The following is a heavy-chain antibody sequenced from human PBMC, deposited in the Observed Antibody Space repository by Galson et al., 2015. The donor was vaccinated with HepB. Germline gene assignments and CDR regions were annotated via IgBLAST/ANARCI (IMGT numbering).Heavy chain of an antibody. CDR2: ISYDGSNK. J-gene: IGHJ5*02. CDR3: ASSLGESLRGHCSGGSCYNWFDP. V-gene: IGHV3-30-3*01. D-gene: IGHD2-15*01. CDR1: GFTFSSYA. Sequence: SLRLSCAASGFTFSSYAMHWVRQAPGKGLEWVAVISYDGSNKYYADSVKGRFTISRDNSKNTLYLQMNSLRAEDTAVYYCASSLGESLRGHCSGGSCYNWFDPWGQGTLVTVSS.